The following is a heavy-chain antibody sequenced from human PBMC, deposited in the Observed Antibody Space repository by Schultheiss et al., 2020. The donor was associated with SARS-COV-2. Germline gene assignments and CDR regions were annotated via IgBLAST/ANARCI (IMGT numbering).Heavy chain of an antibody. Sequence: GESLKISCAASGFTFSSYGMHWVRQAPGKGLEWVAVISYDGSNKYYADSVKGRFTISRDNSKNTLYLQMNSLRAEDTAVYYCAKGYYYGMDVWGQGTTVTVSS. J-gene: IGHJ6*02. CDR2: ISYDGSNK. CDR1: GFTFSSYG. CDR3: AKGYYYGMDV. V-gene: IGHV3-30*18.